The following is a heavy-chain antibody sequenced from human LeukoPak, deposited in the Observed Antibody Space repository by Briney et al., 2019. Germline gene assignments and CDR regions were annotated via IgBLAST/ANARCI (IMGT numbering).Heavy chain of an antibody. CDR3: ARDDYNSL. J-gene: IGHJ4*02. D-gene: IGHD4-11*01. Sequence: GGSLRLSCAASGFIVSTSWMHWVRQAPGKGLVWVSRSDGTRTTYANSVKGRFTVSIDIAQNTIYLQMNSLRAEDTAVYFCARDDYNSLWGQGTLVTVSS. CDR2: SDGTRT. V-gene: IGHV3-74*01. CDR1: GFIVSTSW.